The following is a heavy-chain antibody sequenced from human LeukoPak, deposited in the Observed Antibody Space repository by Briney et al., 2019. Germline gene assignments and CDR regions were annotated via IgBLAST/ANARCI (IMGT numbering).Heavy chain of an antibody. D-gene: IGHD3-10*01. CDR3: AKEGGGGYYYMDV. CDR2: IYASGST. CDR1: DDSTSSFY. Sequence: SEALSLTCTVSDDSTSSFYWSWIRQPAGKRLEWIGRIYASGSTKYNPSLKSRVTMSIDTSKNQFSLTLSSVTAADTALYYCAKEGGGGYYYMDVWGKGTTVTVSS. V-gene: IGHV4-4*07. J-gene: IGHJ6*03.